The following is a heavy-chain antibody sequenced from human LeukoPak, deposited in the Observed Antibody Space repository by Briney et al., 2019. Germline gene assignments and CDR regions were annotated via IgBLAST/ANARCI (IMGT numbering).Heavy chain of an antibody. V-gene: IGHV1-2*02. CDR3: ARHPYSYGLGCLDP. J-gene: IGHJ5*02. CDR2: INPNSGGT. Sequence: GPVKVSCKASGYTFTGYYMHWVRQAPGQGLEWMGWINPNSGGTNYAQKFQGRVTMTRDTSISTAYLEWSSLKASDTAIYYCARHPYSYGLGCLDPWGQGTLVTVSS. D-gene: IGHD5-18*01. CDR1: GYTFTGYY.